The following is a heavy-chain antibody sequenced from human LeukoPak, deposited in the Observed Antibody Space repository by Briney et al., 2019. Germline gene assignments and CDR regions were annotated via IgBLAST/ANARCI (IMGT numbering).Heavy chain of an antibody. V-gene: IGHV3-64*01. CDR3: ARDSGYCSGGTCYWYYCMDV. CDR1: GFTFSSYV. J-gene: IGHJ6*03. CDR2: ISSNGGST. D-gene: IGHD2-15*01. Sequence: PGGSLRLSCAASGFTFSSYVMYWVRQAPGKGLEYVSAISSNGGSTYYANSVKGRFTISRDNSKNTLYLQMGSLRAEDMAVYYCARDSGYCSGGTCYWYYCMDVWGKGTTVTVSS.